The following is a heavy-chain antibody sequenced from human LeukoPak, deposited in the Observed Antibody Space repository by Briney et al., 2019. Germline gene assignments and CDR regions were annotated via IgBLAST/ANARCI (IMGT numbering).Heavy chain of an antibody. Sequence: SETLSLTCTVSGVSISGHYWSWIRQPPGNGLEWIGFVYYSGRTRYNPSLHSRVTISADTSKNHLSLRLTSVTAADTAVYYCARLLDNDSSGDPDTFDMWGQGIKVTVSS. CDR2: VYYSGRT. CDR3: ARLLDNDSSGDPDTFDM. CDR1: GVSISGHY. D-gene: IGHD3-22*01. V-gene: IGHV4-59*11. J-gene: IGHJ3*02.